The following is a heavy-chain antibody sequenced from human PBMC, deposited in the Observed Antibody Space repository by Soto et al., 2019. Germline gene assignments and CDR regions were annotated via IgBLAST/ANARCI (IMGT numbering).Heavy chain of an antibody. CDR1: GGSFSGYY. CDR3: ARDLFTVTTGGFDY. CDR2: INHSGST. Sequence: QVQLQQWGAGLLKPSETLSLTCAVYGGSFSGYYWSWIRQPPGKGLEWIGEINHSGSTNYNPSLKRRVTISVDTSKNQFSLKLSSVTAADTAVYYCARDLFTVTTGGFDYWGQGTLVTVSS. V-gene: IGHV4-34*01. D-gene: IGHD4-4*01. J-gene: IGHJ4*02.